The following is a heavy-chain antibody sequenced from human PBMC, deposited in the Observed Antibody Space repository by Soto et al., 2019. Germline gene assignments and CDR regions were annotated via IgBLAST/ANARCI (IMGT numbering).Heavy chain of an antibody. Sequence: ASVKVSCKASGYTFTSYYMHWVRQAPGQGLEWMGIISPSSGSTTYAQKFQGRVTVTRDTSTTTVYMELSSLRSEDTAVYYCARKLSSNVGSAFDYWGQGTLVTVSS. CDR3: ARKLSSNVGSAFDY. CDR1: GYTFTSYY. V-gene: IGHV1-46*01. D-gene: IGHD3-10*02. J-gene: IGHJ4*02. CDR2: ISPSSGST.